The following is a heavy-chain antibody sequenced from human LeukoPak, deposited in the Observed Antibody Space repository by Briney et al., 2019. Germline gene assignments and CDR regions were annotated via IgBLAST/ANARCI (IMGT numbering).Heavy chain of an antibody. CDR2: IRSKAYGGTT. D-gene: IGHD3-3*01. J-gene: IGHJ4*02. CDR3: TGVTYYDFWSGYFPREYFDY. Sequence: GGSLRLSCTASGFTFGDYAMSWVRQAPGKGLEWVGFIRSKAYGGTTEYAASVKGRFTISRDDSKSIAYLQMNSLKTEDTAVYYCTGVTYYDFWSGYFPREYFDYWGQGTLVTVSS. CDR1: GFTFGDYA. V-gene: IGHV3-49*04.